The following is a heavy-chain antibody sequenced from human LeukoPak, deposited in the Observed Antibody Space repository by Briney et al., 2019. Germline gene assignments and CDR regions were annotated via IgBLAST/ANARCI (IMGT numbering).Heavy chain of an antibody. J-gene: IGHJ6*03. Sequence: SVKVSCKASGYTFTNFIINWVRRAPGQGLEWMGGIIPIFGTANYAQKFQGRVTITADESTSTAYMELSSLRSEDTAVYYCARGVAGSSYSYYYYYMDVWGKGTTVTVSS. D-gene: IGHD6-6*01. V-gene: IGHV1-69*13. CDR1: GYTFTNFI. CDR3: ARGVAGSSYSYYYYYMDV. CDR2: IIPIFGTA.